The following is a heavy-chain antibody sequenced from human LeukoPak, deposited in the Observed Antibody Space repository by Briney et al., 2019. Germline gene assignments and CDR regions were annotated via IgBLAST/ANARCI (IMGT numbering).Heavy chain of an antibody. CDR2: ISSSSSTI. V-gene: IGHV3-48*01. D-gene: IGHD1-1*01. J-gene: IGHJ4*02. CDR1: GFTFSSYS. CDR3: AKAPRGTIGTHFDH. Sequence: GGSLRLSCAAPGFTFSSYSMNWVRQAPGKGLEWVSYISSSSSTIYYADSVKGRFSISRDNSKSTLYLQMNSLRAEDTAVYYCAKAPRGTIGTHFDHWGQGTLVTVSS.